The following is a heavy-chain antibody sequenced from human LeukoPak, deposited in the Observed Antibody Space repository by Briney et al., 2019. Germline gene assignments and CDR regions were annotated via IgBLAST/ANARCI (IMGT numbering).Heavy chain of an antibody. D-gene: IGHD2-15*01. CDR2: ISGSGGIT. CDR1: GFTFSSYA. Sequence: GGSLRLSCAASGFTFSSYAISWARQAPGKGPQWVSAISGSGGITYYADSVKGRFAISRDNSKNTLYLQMNSLRAEDTAVYYCAKGGYCSGGTCYPMDVWGQGTTVTVSS. CDR3: AKGGYCSGGTCYPMDV. J-gene: IGHJ6*02. V-gene: IGHV3-23*01.